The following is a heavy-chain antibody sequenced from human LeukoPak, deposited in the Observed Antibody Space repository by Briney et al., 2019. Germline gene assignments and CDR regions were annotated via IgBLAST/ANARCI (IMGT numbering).Heavy chain of an antibody. V-gene: IGHV3-30*02. CDR3: AKEEGTIGIVVVITYPFDY. CDR2: IRYDGSNK. D-gene: IGHD3-22*01. J-gene: IGHJ4*02. Sequence: GGSLRLSCAASGFTFSSYGMHWVRQAPGKGLEWVAFIRYDGSNKYYADSVKGRFTISRDNSKNTLYLQMNSLRAEDTAVYYCAKEEGTIGIVVVITYPFDYWGQGTLVTVSS. CDR1: GFTFSSYG.